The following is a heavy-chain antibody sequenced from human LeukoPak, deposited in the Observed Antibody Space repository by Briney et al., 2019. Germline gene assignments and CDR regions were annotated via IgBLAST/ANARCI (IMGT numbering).Heavy chain of an antibody. J-gene: IGHJ6*02. CDR1: GGFFRGYY. V-gene: IGHV4-34*01. CDR2: ISHSGGT. Sequence: SETLSLTCDVYGGFFRGYYWSWIRQPPGKGLEWIGEISHSGGTNCNPSLKSRVTISVDTSKNQFSLKLNSVTAADTAVYYCARGRLGTMIRGTYYYGMDVWGQGTTVTVSS. D-gene: IGHD3-22*01. CDR3: ARGRLGTMIRGTYYYGMDV.